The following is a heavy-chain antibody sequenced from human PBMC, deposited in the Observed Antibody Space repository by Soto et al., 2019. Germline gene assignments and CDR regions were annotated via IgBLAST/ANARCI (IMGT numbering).Heavy chain of an antibody. CDR3: AREGYYYGSGSYSPPRYYGMDV. J-gene: IGHJ6*02. CDR2: ISAYNDNT. CDR1: GYTFTNYG. V-gene: IGHV1-18*01. D-gene: IGHD3-10*01. Sequence: QIQLVQSGAEVKKAGASVKVSCKASGYTFTNYGISWVRQALGQGLEWRGWISAYNDNTNYAQKFQGRVTLTTDTSTRTAYMELRSLTSADTAVYYCAREGYYYGSGSYSPPRYYGMDVWGQGTTVTVFS.